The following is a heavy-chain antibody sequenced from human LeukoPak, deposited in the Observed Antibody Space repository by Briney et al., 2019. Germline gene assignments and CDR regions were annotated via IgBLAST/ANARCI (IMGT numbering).Heavy chain of an antibody. CDR2: MYYSGST. CDR1: GGSISSYY. J-gene: IGHJ2*01. CDR3: ARQSGSYYGWYFDL. V-gene: IGHV4-59*08. D-gene: IGHD1-26*01. Sequence: SETLSLTCTVSGGSISSYYWGWIRQPPGKGLEWIGYMYYSGSTNYNPSLKSRVTISVDTSKNQFSLKVRSVTAADTAVYYCARQSGSYYGWYFDLWGRGTLVTVSS.